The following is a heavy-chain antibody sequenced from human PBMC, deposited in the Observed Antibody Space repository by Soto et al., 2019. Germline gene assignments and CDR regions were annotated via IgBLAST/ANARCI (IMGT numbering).Heavy chain of an antibody. J-gene: IGHJ6*02. CDR2: IIPIFGTA. CDR3: ASTGAAMGYYYYYGMDV. V-gene: IGHV1-69*13. Sequence: GASVKVSCKASGGTFSSYAISWVRQAPGQGLEWTGGIIPIFGTANYAQKFQGRVTITADESTSTAYMELSSLRSEDTAVYYCASTGAAMGYYYYYGMDVWGQGTTVTVSS. CDR1: GGTFSSYA. D-gene: IGHD5-18*01.